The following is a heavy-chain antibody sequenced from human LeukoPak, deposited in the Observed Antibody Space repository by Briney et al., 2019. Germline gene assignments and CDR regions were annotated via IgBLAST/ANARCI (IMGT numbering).Heavy chain of an antibody. CDR3: ARAIPGGSGTFDY. D-gene: IGHD3-10*01. CDR1: SGSISSYF. CDR2: VYSSGNT. J-gene: IGHJ4*02. V-gene: IGHV4-4*07. Sequence: EPSETLSLTCTVSSGSISSYFWSWIRQPAGKGLEWIGRVYSSGNTNYNPSLKSRVTMSVDTSKNQFSLKLNSLTAADTAVYYCARAIPGGSGTFDYWGQGTLVTVSS.